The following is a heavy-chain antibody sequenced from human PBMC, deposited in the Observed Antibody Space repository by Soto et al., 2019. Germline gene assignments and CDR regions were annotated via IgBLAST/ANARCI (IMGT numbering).Heavy chain of an antibody. V-gene: IGHV3-21*01. Sequence: EVQLVESGGGLVKPGGSLRLSCAASGFTFSSYSMGWVRQAPGKGLEWVAYISSSGSYIYYADSVKGRFTVSRDNAMNSVLLQMNSLRAEDTAVYYCTRGGYDLNSFDPWGQGTLVTVSS. CDR2: ISSSGSYI. J-gene: IGHJ5*02. CDR3: TRGGYDLNSFDP. CDR1: GFTFSSYS. D-gene: IGHD3-22*01.